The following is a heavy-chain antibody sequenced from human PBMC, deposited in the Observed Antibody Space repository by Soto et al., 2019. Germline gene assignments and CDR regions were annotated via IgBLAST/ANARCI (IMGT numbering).Heavy chain of an antibody. Sequence: VGSLRHSCAASGGTCVNYAMSWVRQAPGKGLEWVSAISYDGAGTYYADSVKGRFTISRDNSKNTLYLQMNSLRAEDTAVYYCAKLHLQYSSSWYWGQGTLVTVSS. J-gene: IGHJ4*02. D-gene: IGHD6-13*01. CDR3: AKLHLQYSSSWY. V-gene: IGHV3-23*01. CDR2: ISYDGAGT. CDR1: GGTCVNYA.